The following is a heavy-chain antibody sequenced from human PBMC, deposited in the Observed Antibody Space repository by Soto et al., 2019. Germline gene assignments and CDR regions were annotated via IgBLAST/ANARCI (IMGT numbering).Heavy chain of an antibody. CDR1: GFTFSSYS. J-gene: IGHJ4*02. D-gene: IGHD3-9*01. CDR3: AGNTYDILTDDDY. Sequence: GGSLRLSCAASGFTFSSYSMNWVRQAPGKGLEWVSSISSSSSYIYYADSVKGRFTISRDNAKNSLYLQMNSLRAEDTAVYYCAGNTYDILTDDDYWGQGTLVTVSS. V-gene: IGHV3-21*01. CDR2: ISSSSSYI.